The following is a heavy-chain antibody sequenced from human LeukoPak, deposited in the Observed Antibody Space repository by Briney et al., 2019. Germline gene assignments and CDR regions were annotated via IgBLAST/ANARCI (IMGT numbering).Heavy chain of an antibody. Sequence: GESLKISCKGSGYSFTNYWIGWMRQMPGKGLEWMGIIYPGDSDTRYNPSFQGQVTISADKSIRTAYLQWRSVKGSDTAMYYCARRFDSSAYWEYWGQGALVTVSS. CDR2: IYPGDSDT. CDR1: GYSFTNYW. V-gene: IGHV5-51*01. D-gene: IGHD3-22*01. CDR3: ARRFDSSAYWEY. J-gene: IGHJ4*02.